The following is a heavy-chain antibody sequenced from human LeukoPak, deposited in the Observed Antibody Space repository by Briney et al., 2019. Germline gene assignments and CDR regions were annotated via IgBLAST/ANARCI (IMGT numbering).Heavy chain of an antibody. V-gene: IGHV3-11*01. CDR3: TCGYYEDYYYYYGMDV. CDR1: GFTFSDYY. CDR2: ISSSGSTI. Sequence: PGGSLRLSCAASGFTFSDYYVSWIRQAPGKGLEWVSYISSSGSTIYYADSVKGRFTISRDNAKNSLYLQMNSLRAEDTAVYYCTCGYYEDYYYYYGMDVWGQGTTVTVSS. J-gene: IGHJ6*02. D-gene: IGHD3-22*01.